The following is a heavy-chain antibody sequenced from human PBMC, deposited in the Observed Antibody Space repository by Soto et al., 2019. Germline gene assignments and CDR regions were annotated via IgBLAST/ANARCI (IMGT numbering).Heavy chain of an antibody. CDR1: GGTFSSYA. D-gene: IGHD5-12*01. CDR3: ACARGRDGYNRPTLFDY. J-gene: IGHJ4*02. V-gene: IGHV1-69*13. CDR2: IIPIFGTA. Sequence: GASVKVSCKASGGTFSSYAISWVRQAPGQGLEWMGGIIPIFGTANYAQKCQGRVTITADESTSTAYMELSSLRSEDKAVYYCACARGRDGYNRPTLFDYWGQGTLVTVSS.